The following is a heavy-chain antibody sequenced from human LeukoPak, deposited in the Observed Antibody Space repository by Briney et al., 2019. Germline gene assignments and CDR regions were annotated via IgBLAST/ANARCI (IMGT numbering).Heavy chain of an antibody. Sequence: SPTLVNPTQTLTLTCTFSGFSLSTSGVGVGWIRQPPGKALEWLAPLYWDDDKRYSPSLKSRLTITKDTSQNQVVLTMTNMDPVDTATYFCAHKAAVAGLFDYWGQGTLVTVSS. CDR2: LYWDDDK. J-gene: IGHJ4*02. CDR1: GFSLSTSGVG. D-gene: IGHD6-19*01. V-gene: IGHV2-5*02. CDR3: AHKAAVAGLFDY.